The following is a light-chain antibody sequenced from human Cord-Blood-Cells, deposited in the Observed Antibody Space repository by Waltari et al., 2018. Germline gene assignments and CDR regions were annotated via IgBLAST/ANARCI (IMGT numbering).Light chain of an antibody. J-gene: IGLJ3*02. V-gene: IGLV3-19*01. CDR1: SLRSYY. Sequence: SSELTQDPAVSVALGQTVRITCQGDSLRSYYASWYQQKPGQAPVIVIYGKNNRPSGIPDRFSGSSSGNTAALTITGAQAEDEADYDCNSRDSSGNHLVFGGGTKLTVL. CDR2: GKN. CDR3: NSRDSSGNHLV.